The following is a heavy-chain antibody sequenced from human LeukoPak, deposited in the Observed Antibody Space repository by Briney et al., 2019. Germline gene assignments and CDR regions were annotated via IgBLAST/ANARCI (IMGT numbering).Heavy chain of an antibody. CDR3: AKVVGYNFWSGFDY. Sequence: PGGSLRLSSAASGFTFSTNAMNWVRQAPGKGLEWVSSISGSGAGTYYADSVKGRFTISRDNSKNTLYLQMNSLRAEDTAVYYCAKVVGYNFWSGFDYWGQGALVTVSS. D-gene: IGHD3-3*01. CDR1: GFTFSTNA. CDR2: ISGSGAGT. V-gene: IGHV3-23*01. J-gene: IGHJ4*02.